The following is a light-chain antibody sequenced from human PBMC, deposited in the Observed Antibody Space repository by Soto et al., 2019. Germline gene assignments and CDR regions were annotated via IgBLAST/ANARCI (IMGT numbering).Light chain of an antibody. CDR2: DGF. V-gene: IGKV1-33*01. CDR3: QQYTNLPLT. J-gene: IGKJ4*01. Sequence: DIQMTQSPSSLSAFVGDRVTLTCQASXXXXNXLNWYQQKPGRAPNLLIYDGFNLQAGVPSRFSGSGYGTHFSLTISSXQPEDIATYYCQQYTNLPLTFGGGTKVEI. CDR1: XXXXNX.